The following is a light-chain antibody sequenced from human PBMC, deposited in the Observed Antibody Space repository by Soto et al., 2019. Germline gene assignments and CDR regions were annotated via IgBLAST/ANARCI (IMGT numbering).Light chain of an antibody. V-gene: IGLV2-14*01. Sequence: QSALTQPASVSGSPGQSITISCTGTSSDVGGYNYVSWYPQHPGKAPKLMIYEVSNRPSGVSNRFSGSKSGNTASLTISGLQAEDEADYYCSSYTSNSTLYVFGTGTKLTVL. CDR3: SSYTSNSTLYV. CDR2: EVS. J-gene: IGLJ1*01. CDR1: SSDVGGYNY.